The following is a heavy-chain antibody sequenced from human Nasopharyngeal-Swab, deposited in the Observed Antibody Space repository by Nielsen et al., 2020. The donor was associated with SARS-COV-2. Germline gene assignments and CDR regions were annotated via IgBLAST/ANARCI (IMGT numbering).Heavy chain of an antibody. CDR1: GFTFSSYW. CDR3: ARDKGTIFGVVTSSYYYGMDV. V-gene: IGHV3-7*01. Sequence: GESLKISCAASGFTFSSYWMSWVRQAPGKGLEWVANLKQDGSEKYYVDSVKGRFTISRDNAKNSLYLQMNSLRAEDTAVYYCARDKGTIFGVVTSSYYYGMDVWGQGTAVTVSS. CDR2: LKQDGSEK. J-gene: IGHJ6*02. D-gene: IGHD3-3*01.